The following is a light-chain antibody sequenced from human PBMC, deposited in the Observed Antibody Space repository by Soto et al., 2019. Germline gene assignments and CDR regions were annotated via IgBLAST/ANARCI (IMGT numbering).Light chain of an antibody. Sequence: QSALTQPASVSGSPGQSISISCTGTSSDVGPYNYVSWYQQHPGKAPKLMIFEVSNRPSGVSNRFSGSKSGYTASLTIPGLQPEDEAEYYCSSYTSDSTFLIFGGGTQLTVL. J-gene: IGLJ2*01. CDR3: SSYTSDSTFLI. CDR1: SSDVGPYNY. CDR2: EVS. V-gene: IGLV2-14*01.